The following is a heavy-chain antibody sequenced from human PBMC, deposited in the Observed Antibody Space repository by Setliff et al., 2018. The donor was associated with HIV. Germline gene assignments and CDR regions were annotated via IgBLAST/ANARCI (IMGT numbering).Heavy chain of an antibody. D-gene: IGHD3-16*02. J-gene: IGHJ5*02. CDR2: IYPGDSDT. Sequence: PGESLKISCKGFGYYFPNSWIVWVRQMPGKGLEWMGVIYPGDSDTMYSPVFEGRVTISVDTSINTAYLQWNSLKASDSGIYYCAKSSGSYPLGFDPWGQGTLVTVSS. CDR3: AKSSGSYPLGFDP. V-gene: IGHV5-51*01. CDR1: GYYFPNSW.